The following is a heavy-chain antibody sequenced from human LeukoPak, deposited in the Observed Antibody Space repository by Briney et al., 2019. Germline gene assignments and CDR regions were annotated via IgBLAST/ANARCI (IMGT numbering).Heavy chain of an antibody. V-gene: IGHV3-23*01. D-gene: IGHD5-18*01. CDR3: AKGNGYSYGRYYFDY. Sequence: PGGSLRLSYVASGFIFSNYAMTWVRQAPGKGLKWVSAITASGGNTYYADSVKGRFTISRDNSKNTLYLQVNSLRAEDTAVYYCAKGNGYSYGRYYFDYWGQGTLVTVSS. J-gene: IGHJ4*02. CDR1: GFIFSNYA. CDR2: ITASGGNT.